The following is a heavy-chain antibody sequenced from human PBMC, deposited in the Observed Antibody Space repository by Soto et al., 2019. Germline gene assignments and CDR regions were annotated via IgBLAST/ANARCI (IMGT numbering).Heavy chain of an antibody. Sequence: GGSLRLSCAASGFTFSSYWMHWVRQAPGKGLVWVSRINSDGSSTSYADSVKGRFTISRDNANNTLYLQMNSLRAEDTAVYYCARDPLVYYDFWSGYQNWFDPWGQGTLVTVSS. V-gene: IGHV3-74*01. D-gene: IGHD3-3*01. CDR2: INSDGSST. J-gene: IGHJ5*02. CDR3: ARDPLVYYDFWSGYQNWFDP. CDR1: GFTFSSYW.